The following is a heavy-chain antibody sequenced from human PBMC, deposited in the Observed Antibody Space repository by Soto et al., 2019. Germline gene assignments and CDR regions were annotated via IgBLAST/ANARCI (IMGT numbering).Heavy chain of an antibody. D-gene: IGHD2-21*01. CDR2: ITYNGDT. CDR1: GYTFTNYG. J-gene: IGHJ4*02. V-gene: IGHV1-18*01. Sequence: QVQLVQSGAEVKKPGASVKVSCKASGYTFTNYGISWVRQAPGQGLEWMGWITYNGDTNNPQKHQGRNTMTRDTSTSTAYMELRSLRSDDTAVYYCARAVITNYGVFHYWGQGTLVTVSS. CDR3: ARAVITNYGVFHY.